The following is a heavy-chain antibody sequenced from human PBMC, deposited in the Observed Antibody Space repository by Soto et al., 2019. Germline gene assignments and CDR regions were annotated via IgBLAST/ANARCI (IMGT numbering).Heavy chain of an antibody. CDR3: ARDGAVRFWASWWFDP. CDR2: INHSGST. V-gene: IGHV4-34*01. CDR1: GGSFSGYY. Sequence: SETRSLTCAVYGGSFSGYYWSWIRQPPGKGLEWIGEINHSGSTNYNPSLKSRVTISVDTSKNQFSLKLSSVTAADTAVYYCARDGAVRFWASWWFDPRGQGTLVTVSS. D-gene: IGHD3-3*01. J-gene: IGHJ5*02.